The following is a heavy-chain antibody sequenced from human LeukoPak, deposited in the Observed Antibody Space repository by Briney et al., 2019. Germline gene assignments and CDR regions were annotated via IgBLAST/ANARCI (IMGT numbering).Heavy chain of an antibody. CDR2: IHYSGRT. V-gene: IGHV4-39*01. Sequence: SETLSLTCSVSSGSIISNNDYWGWIRQPPGKGLEWIATIHYSGRTYYNPSLKSRGTISVDTSQNQFSLRLSSLTAADTAVYYCARHRLHIGSFDYWGQGTLVTVSS. D-gene: IGHD2-15*01. J-gene: IGHJ4*02. CDR1: SGSIISNNDY. CDR3: ARHRLHIGSFDY.